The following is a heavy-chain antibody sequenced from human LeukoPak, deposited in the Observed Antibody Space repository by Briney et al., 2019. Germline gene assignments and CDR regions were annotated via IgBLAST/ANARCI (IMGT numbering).Heavy chain of an antibody. V-gene: IGHV3-30-3*01. D-gene: IGHD6-13*01. CDR1: GFTFSNYA. CDR3: ANKPYSSSVFPFGS. CDR2: ISYDERNK. J-gene: IGHJ4*02. Sequence: GRSLRLSCAASGFTFSNYAMHWVRQAPGKGLEWVALISYDERNKYYADSVKGRFTISRDNSKNTLYLQMNSLRAEDTAVYYCANKPYSSSVFPFGSWGQGTLVTVSS.